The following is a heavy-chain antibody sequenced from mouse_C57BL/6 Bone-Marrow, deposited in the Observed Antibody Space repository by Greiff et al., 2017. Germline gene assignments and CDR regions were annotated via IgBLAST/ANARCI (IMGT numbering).Heavy chain of an antibody. CDR2: IHPNSGST. Sequence: QVQLQQSGPELVKPGASVKISCKASGYAFSSSWMNWVKQRPGQGLEWIGMIHPNSGSTNYNEKFKSKATLTVDKSSSTAYMQLSSLTSEDSAVYYCAKGQLNMDYWGQGTSVTVSS. J-gene: IGHJ4*01. CDR3: AKGQLNMDY. V-gene: IGHV1-64*01. CDR1: GYAFSSSW. D-gene: IGHD3-2*02.